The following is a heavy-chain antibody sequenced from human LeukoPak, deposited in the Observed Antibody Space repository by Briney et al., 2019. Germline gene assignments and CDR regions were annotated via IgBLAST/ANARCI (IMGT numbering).Heavy chain of an antibody. CDR1: GGSISSYY. J-gene: IGHJ5*02. CDR2: IYYSGST. V-gene: IGHV4-59*01. Sequence: SETLSLTCTVSGGSISSYYWSWIRQPPGKGLEWIGYIYYSGSTNYNPSLKSRVTVSVDTSKNQFSLKLSSVTAADTAVYYCARGPLVSDYSNYRFDPWGQGTLVTVSS. D-gene: IGHD4-11*01. CDR3: ARGPLVSDYSNYRFDP.